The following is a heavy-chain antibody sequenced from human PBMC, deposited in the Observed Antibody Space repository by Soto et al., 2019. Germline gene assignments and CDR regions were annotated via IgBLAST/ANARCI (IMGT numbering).Heavy chain of an antibody. V-gene: IGHV3-53*01. CDR2: IYSGGST. CDR3: ARGATTLSSGNYCNYGMDV. J-gene: IGHJ6*02. D-gene: IGHD5-12*01. Sequence: VGSLRLSCAASGFTVSSNYMSWVRQAPGKGLEWVSVIYSGGSTYYADSVKGRFTISRDNSKNTLYLQMNSLRAEDTAVYYCARGATTLSSGNYCNYGMDVWGQGTTVTVSS. CDR1: GFTVSSNY.